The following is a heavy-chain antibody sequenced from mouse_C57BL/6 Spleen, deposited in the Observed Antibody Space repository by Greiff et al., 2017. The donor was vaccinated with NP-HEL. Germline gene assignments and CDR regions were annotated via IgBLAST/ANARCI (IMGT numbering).Heavy chain of an antibody. V-gene: IGHV1-26*01. D-gene: IGHD2-1*01. CDR3: ARREIYYGNYGAAY. CDR1: GYTFTDYY. CDR2: INPNNGGT. Sequence: EVQLQQSGPELVKPGASVKISCKASGYTFTDYYMNWVKQSHGKSLEWIGDINPNNGGTSYNQKFKGKATLTVDKSSSTAYMELRSLTSEDSAVYYCARREIYYGNYGAAYWGQGTLVTVSA. J-gene: IGHJ3*01.